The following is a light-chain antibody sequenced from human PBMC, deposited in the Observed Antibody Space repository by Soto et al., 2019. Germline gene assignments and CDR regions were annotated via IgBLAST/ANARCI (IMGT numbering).Light chain of an antibody. J-gene: IGLJ1*01. V-gene: IGLV2-8*01. CDR3: SSDPGNYTYG. CDR2: EVT. CDR1: SSDVGGYDH. Sequence: QSVLTPPPSASGSPGQSVTIPCTGTSSDVGGYDHVSWYQQHPGKAPKLMIYEVTKRPAGVPDRFSGSKSGNTASLTVSGLQADDEADYYCSSDPGNYTYGFGTGINGTVL.